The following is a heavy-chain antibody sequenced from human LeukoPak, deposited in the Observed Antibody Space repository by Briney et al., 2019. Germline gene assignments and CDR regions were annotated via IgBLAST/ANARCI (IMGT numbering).Heavy chain of an antibody. D-gene: IGHD6-13*01. Sequence: GGSLRLSCAASGFTFSSYSMNRVRQAPGKGLEWVSSISSISSSRTFIYYPDSVKGRFTISRDNTKNSLFLQMNSLRAEDTAVYYCARDGGIAPAGTVTYYYYYMDVWGKGTTVTVSS. V-gene: IGHV3-21*01. CDR3: ARDGGIAPAGTVTYYYYYMDV. CDR2: ISSISSSRTFI. J-gene: IGHJ6*03. CDR1: GFTFSSYS.